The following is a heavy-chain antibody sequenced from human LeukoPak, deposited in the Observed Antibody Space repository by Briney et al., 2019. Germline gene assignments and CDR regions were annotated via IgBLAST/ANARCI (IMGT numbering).Heavy chain of an antibody. V-gene: IGHV3-15*07. J-gene: IGHJ4*02. D-gene: IGHD3-3*01. CDR1: GFTFTNAW. CDR3: VRDGLRFLRFDY. CDR2: IKSKTDGGTT. Sequence: RPGGSLRLSCAASGFTFTNAWMNWVRQAPGKGLEWVGRIKSKTDGGTTDYAAPVKGRFTISRDDSENTLYLQMNSLRAEDTAVYYCVRDGLRFLRFDYWGQGTLVTVSS.